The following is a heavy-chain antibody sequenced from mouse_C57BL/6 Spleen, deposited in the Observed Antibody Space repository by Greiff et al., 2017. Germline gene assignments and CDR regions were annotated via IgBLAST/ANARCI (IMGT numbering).Heavy chain of an antibody. Sequence: QVQLQQPGAELVKPVPSVKMSCKSSGYTFTTYPIEWMKQYHGKSLERIGNFHPYNDHTNYNEKFKGKATLTVEKSSSTFYLELSRLASDDSAVYCNARLGNGKSLAMNYWGRGTSVTVSS. CDR1: GYTFTTYP. CDR2: FHPYNDHT. D-gene: IGHD2-1*01. J-gene: IGHJ4*01. CDR3: ARLGNGKSLAMNY. V-gene: IGHV1-47*01.